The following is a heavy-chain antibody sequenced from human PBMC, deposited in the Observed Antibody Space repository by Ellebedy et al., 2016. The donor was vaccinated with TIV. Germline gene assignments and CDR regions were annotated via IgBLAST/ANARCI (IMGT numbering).Heavy chain of an antibody. Sequence: SETLSLXXTVSGASFNGYDWSWIRQPPGKGLEWIGKITHSGSTNYNPSLESRVTISVDTSKHQFSLRLSSLTAADTAVYYCATSAVAGRRLLPLDYWGQGTLLTVSS. CDR3: ATSAVAGRRLLPLDY. J-gene: IGHJ4*02. D-gene: IGHD6-19*01. CDR2: ITHSGST. V-gene: IGHV4-34*01. CDR1: GASFNGYD.